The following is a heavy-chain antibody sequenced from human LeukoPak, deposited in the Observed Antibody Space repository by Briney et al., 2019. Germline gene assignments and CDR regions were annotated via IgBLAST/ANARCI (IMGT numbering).Heavy chain of an antibody. J-gene: IGHJ3*02. D-gene: IGHD3-22*01. V-gene: IGHV4-59*01. CDR3: ARVEYYYDSSGYRHAFDI. CDR1: GGSISSYY. CDR2: IYYSGST. Sequence: SETLSLTCTVSGGSISSYYWSWIRQPPGKGLEWIGYIYYSGSTNYNPSLKSRVTISVDTSKNQFSLKLSSVTAADTAVYYCARVEYYYDSSGYRHAFDIWGQGTMVTVSS.